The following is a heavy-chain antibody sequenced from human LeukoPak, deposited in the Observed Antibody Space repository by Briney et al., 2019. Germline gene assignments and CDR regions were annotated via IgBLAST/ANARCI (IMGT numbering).Heavy chain of an antibody. J-gene: IGHJ4*02. CDR1: GESFNGFR. CDR2: INYSGSI. Sequence: SETLSLTCAVYGESFNGFRWTWIRQSPGKGQEWIGDINYSGSINYNPSLESRVTISVDTSKNQFSLQLRSVTAADMAVYYCARSCTTFTCYAGSIDYWGQGIRLTVSS. D-gene: IGHD2/OR15-2a*01. V-gene: IGHV4-34*01. CDR3: ARSCTTFTCYAGSIDY.